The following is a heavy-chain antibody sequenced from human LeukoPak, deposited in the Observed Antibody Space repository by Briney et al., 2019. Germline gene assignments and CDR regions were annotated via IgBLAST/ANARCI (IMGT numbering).Heavy chain of an antibody. CDR1: GGSFSGYY. CDR3: ARSGKGYSYGYGTYYYYYYMDV. Sequence: SETLSLTCAVYGGSFSGYYWRWVRQPPGKGLEWIGEINHSGSTNYNPSLKSRVTISVDTSKNQFSLKLSSVTAADTAVYYCARSGKGYSYGYGTYYYYYYMDVWGKGTTVTVSS. J-gene: IGHJ6*03. V-gene: IGHV4-34*01. D-gene: IGHD5-18*01. CDR2: INHSGST.